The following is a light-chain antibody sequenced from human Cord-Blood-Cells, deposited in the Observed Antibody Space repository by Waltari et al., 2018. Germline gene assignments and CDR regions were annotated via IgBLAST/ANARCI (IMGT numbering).Light chain of an antibody. Sequence: EIVLTQSPATLSLSPGERATLSCRASQSVSSYLAWYQQKPGQAPRLLIYDASNRATGIPARFSGSGSVSDCTLTISSLEPEDFAVYYCQQRSNWPPYTFGQGTKLEIK. V-gene: IGKV3-11*01. J-gene: IGKJ2*01. CDR3: QQRSNWPPYT. CDR2: DAS. CDR1: QSVSSY.